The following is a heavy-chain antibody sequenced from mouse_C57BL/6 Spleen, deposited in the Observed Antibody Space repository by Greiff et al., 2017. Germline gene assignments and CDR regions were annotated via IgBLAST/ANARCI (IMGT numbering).Heavy chain of an antibody. D-gene: IGHD4-1*01. CDR3: ARSWDGWYFDV. CDR1: GYTFTSYW. J-gene: IGHJ1*03. CDR2: IDPSDSYT. V-gene: IGHV1-69*01. Sequence: QVQLQQSGAELVMPGASVKLSCKASGYTFTSYWMHWVKQRPGQGLEWIGEIDPSDSYTNYNQKFKGKSTLTVDKSSSTAYMQLSSLTSEDSAVYYCARSWDGWYFDVWGTGTTVTVSS.